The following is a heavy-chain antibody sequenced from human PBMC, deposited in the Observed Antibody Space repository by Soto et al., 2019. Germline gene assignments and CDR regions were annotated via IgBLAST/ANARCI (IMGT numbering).Heavy chain of an antibody. CDR1: GFTFSSYD. V-gene: IGHV3-30*01. J-gene: IGHJ4*02. CDR2: ISYDGSKK. D-gene: IGHD6-19*01. Sequence: QVQLVESGGNVVQPGRSLRLSCAASGFTFSSYDMHWVRQVPGKGLEWVTLISYDGSKKFYADSVKGRFTISRDQSKNTLYLQMNSLRAEDTASYYCARDNAPVAGTSLPGYWGQGTLVTVSS. CDR3: ARDNAPVAGTSLPGY.